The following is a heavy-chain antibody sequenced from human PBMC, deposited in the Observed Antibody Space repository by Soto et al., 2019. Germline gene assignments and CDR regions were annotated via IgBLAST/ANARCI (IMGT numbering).Heavy chain of an antibody. V-gene: IGHV2-5*01. CDR3: AHSDGGYEIIYFDF. CDR1: GFSFTTAGVA. Sequence: SGPTLVNPTQTLTLTCTFSGFSFTTAGVAVGWIRHTPGGALDWLTLIYYNDDRRFSPSLKTRLTITGDTSNKKVVLSLTNVDPGDTATYFCAHSDGGYEIIYFDFCGHGTMVTVSS. D-gene: IGHD5-12*01. J-gene: IGHJ4*03. CDR2: IYYNDDR.